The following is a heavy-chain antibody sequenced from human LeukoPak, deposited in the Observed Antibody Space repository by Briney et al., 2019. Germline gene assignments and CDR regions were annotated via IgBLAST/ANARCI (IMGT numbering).Heavy chain of an antibody. CDR2: IKQDGSEK. V-gene: IGHV3-7*01. J-gene: IGHJ4*02. CDR1: GFTFSSYW. CDR3: ARDRGYSGYDPFDY. D-gene: IGHD5-12*01. Sequence: GGSLRLSCAASGFTFSSYWMSWVRQAPGKGLEWVANIKQDGSEKYYVDSVKGRFTISRDNAKDSLYLQMNSLRAEDTAVYYCARDRGYSGYDPFDYWGQGTLVTVSS.